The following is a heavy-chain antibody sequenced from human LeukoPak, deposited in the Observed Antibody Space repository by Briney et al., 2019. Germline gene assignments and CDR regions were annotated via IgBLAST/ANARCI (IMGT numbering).Heavy chain of an antibody. CDR1: GFTFSSYW. Sequence: GGSLRLSCAASGFTFSSYWMSWVRQAPGKGLEWVANIKQDGSEKYCVDSVKGRFTISRDNAKNSLYLQMNSLRAEDTAVYYCARDRITMVRGVIVNWFDPWGQGTLVTVSS. J-gene: IGHJ5*02. D-gene: IGHD3-10*01. CDR2: IKQDGSEK. V-gene: IGHV3-7*01. CDR3: ARDRITMVRGVIVNWFDP.